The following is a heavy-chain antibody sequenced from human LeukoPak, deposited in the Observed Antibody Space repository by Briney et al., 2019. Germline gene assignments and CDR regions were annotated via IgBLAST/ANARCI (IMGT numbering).Heavy chain of an antibody. J-gene: IGHJ4*02. V-gene: IGHV3-21*01. Sequence: PGGSLRLSCAASGFTFSSYSMNWVRQAPGKGLEWVSSISSSSSYIYYAESVKGRFTIPRDNAKNSLYLQMNSLRAEDTAVYYCARDGAYDFWSGYYLWGQGTLVTVSS. CDR1: GFTFSSYS. CDR3: ARDGAYDFWSGYYL. D-gene: IGHD3-3*01. CDR2: ISSSSSYI.